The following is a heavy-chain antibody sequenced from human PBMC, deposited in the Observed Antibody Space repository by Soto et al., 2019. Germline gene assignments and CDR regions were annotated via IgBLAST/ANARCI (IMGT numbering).Heavy chain of an antibody. CDR2: IIPIFGTA. V-gene: IGHV1-69*12. Sequence: QVQLVQSGAEVKKPGSSVKVSCKASGGTFSSYAISWVRQAPGQGLEWMGGIIPIFGTANYAQKFQGRVTITADESTSTAYLELSSLRSEDTAVYYCARQGHLGIAARRGVDDYWGQGTLVTVSS. J-gene: IGHJ4*02. CDR1: GGTFSSYA. CDR3: ARQGHLGIAARRGVDDY. D-gene: IGHD6-6*01.